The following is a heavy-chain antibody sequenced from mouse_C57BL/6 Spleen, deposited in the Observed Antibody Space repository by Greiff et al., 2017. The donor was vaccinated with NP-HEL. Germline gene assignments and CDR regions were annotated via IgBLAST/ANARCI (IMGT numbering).Heavy chain of an antibody. D-gene: IGHD1-1*01. CDR1: GYTFTSYW. CDR2: IDPSDSET. CDR3: AREGYGSRGVYFDY. J-gene: IGHJ2*01. Sequence: QVQLKQPGAELVRPGSSVKLSCKASGYTFTSYWMHWVKQRPIQGLEWIGNIDPSDSETHYNQKFKDKATLTVDKSSSTAYMQLSSLTSEDSAVYYCAREGYGSRGVYFDYWGQGTTLTVSS. V-gene: IGHV1-52*01.